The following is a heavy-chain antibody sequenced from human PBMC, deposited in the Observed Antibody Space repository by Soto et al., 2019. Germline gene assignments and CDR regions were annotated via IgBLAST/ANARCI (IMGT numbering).Heavy chain of an antibody. CDR3: VRDPVGVDSTFYFDS. Sequence: EVQLVVSGGGLVKPGGSLRLSCAASGFTFSYYSMSWVRQAPGRGLEWGSSISSSTTYISYADSVRGRFTISRDNAKNSLDLQMNSLRAEDTAVYYCVRDPVGVDSTFYFDSWGQGTLVTVPS. D-gene: IGHD2-15*01. CDR2: ISSSTTYI. V-gene: IGHV3-21*02. J-gene: IGHJ4*02. CDR1: GFTFSYYS.